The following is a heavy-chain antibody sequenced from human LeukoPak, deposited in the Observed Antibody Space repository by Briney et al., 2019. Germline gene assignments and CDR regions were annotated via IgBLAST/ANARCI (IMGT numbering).Heavy chain of an antibody. V-gene: IGHV3-48*01. D-gene: IGHD5-24*01. CDR2: ISGGGSNI. J-gene: IGHJ4*02. CDR1: GFTFRTYT. Sequence: GGSLRLSCAASGFTFRTYTMNWVRQAPGKGLEWVSYISGGGSNIYYAHSVKGRFTISRDNAKNSLHLQMNSLRAEDTALYYCARVGLLADGTQFDYWDQGTLVTVSS. CDR3: ARVGLLADGTQFDY.